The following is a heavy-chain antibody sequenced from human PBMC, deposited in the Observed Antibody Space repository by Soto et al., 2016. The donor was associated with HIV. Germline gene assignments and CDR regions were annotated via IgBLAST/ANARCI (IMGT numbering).Heavy chain of an antibody. V-gene: IGHV1-69*01. CDR1: GGTFSSHA. CDR2: NIPRFGTT. CDR3: ARGRGGGAFDI. D-gene: IGHD3-16*01. Sequence: QVQLVQSGAAVKKPGSSVKVSCKASGGTFSSHAISWVRQAPGQGLEWVGENIPRFGTTHDAQKFQGRMTITADASNRAYMELSSLRVDDTAVYYCARGRGGGAFDIWGQGIMVTVSS. J-gene: IGHJ3*02.